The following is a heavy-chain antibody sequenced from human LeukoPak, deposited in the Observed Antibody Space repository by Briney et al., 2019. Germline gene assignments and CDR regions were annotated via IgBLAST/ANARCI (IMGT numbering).Heavy chain of an antibody. CDR3: GRDLNWGAFDI. CDR2: IRANGETT. D-gene: IGHD7-27*01. Sequence: GGSLRLSCAASGFTFTHYGMNWVRQAPGKGLEWVSGIRANGETTSYADSVRGRFTISRDNSRSMVWLQMNSLTAEDTAMYYCGRDLNWGAFDIRGLGTLVTVSS. J-gene: IGHJ3*02. V-gene: IGHV3-23*01. CDR1: GFTFTHYG.